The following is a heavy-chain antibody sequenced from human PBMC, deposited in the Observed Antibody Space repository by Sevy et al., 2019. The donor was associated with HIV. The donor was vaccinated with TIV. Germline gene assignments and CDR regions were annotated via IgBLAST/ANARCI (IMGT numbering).Heavy chain of an antibody. Sequence: GGSLRLSCAASGFTFRNYVMNWVRQPPGKGLEWVAVITDGGGTTHYAASVKGRFTISRDDSKSTLYLQMNSLRVDDTAVYFCAKRVAGAFAAFDIWGQGTMVTVSS. V-gene: IGHV3-23*01. J-gene: IGHJ3*02. CDR2: ITDGGGTT. D-gene: IGHD3-10*01. CDR3: AKRVAGAFAAFDI. CDR1: GFTFRNYV.